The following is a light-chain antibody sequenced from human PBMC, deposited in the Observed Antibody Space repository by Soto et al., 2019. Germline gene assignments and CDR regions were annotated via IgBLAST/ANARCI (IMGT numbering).Light chain of an antibody. CDR2: EVS. V-gene: IGLV2-8*01. J-gene: IGLJ2*01. CDR1: SSDVNDYTY. Sequence: QSALTQPPSASGSPGQSVTISCTGASSDVNDYTYVSWHQQHPGKAPKLILYEVSKRPSGVPDRFSGSKSGDTASLTVSALQTEDEADYYCSLFAVNNNVLFGAGTKLTVL. CDR3: SLFAVNNNVL.